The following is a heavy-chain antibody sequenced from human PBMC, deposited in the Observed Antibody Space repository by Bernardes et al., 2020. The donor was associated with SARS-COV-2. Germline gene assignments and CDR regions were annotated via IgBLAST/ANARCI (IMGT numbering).Heavy chain of an antibody. Sequence: GAFLKTSSNGSGYTVSGCWVAWVRPMPGKSLEWLGIIYPGDSDTKYSPSFQGQVTISADKSITTVYLQWSSLKASDTAIYYCAIQYNYGPPFDHWVQGTLVTVSS. CDR1: GYTVSGCW. CDR3: AIQYNYGPPFDH. CDR2: IYPGDSDT. D-gene: IGHD3-10*01. J-gene: IGHJ4*02. V-gene: IGHV5-51*01.